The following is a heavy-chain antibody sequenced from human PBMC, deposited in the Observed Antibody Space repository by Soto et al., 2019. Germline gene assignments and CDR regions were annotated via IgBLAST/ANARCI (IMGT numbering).Heavy chain of an antibody. V-gene: IGHV4-31*03. D-gene: IGHD3-10*01. Sequence: PSETLSLTCTVSGGSISSGGYYWSWIRQHPGKGLEWIGYIYYSGSTYYNQSLKSRVTISVDTSKNQSSLKLSSVTAADTALYYCARVLPARRFGEFSNWFDPWGQGTLVTVS. CDR1: GGSISSGGYY. CDR3: ARVLPARRFGEFSNWFDP. CDR2: IYYSGST. J-gene: IGHJ5*02.